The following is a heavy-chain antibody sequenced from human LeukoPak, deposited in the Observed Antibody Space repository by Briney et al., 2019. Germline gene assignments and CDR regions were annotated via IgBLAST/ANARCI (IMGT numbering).Heavy chain of an antibody. Sequence: PGGSLRLSCAASGFTFSRYGMHWVRQAPGKGLEWVAVISYDGTNKYYADSVKGRFTISRDNSKNTLYLQMNSLRADDTAVYYCAKDLGANIPPNYYYYGMDVWGQGTTVTVSS. D-gene: IGHD2/OR15-2a*01. V-gene: IGHV3-30*18. J-gene: IGHJ6*02. CDR1: GFTFSRYG. CDR2: ISYDGTNK. CDR3: AKDLGANIPPNYYYYGMDV.